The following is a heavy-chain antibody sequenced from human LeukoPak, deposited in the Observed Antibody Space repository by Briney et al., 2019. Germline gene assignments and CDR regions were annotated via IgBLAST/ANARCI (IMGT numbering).Heavy chain of an antibody. CDR3: AGGGYYGSGSYGPSGY. CDR1: GGSISSYY. V-gene: IGHV4-4*07. Sequence: PSETLSLTCTVSGGSISSYYWSWIRQPAGKGLEWIGRIYTSGSTNYNPSLKSRVTMSVDTSKNQFSLKLSSVTAADTAVYYCAGGGYYGSGSYGPSGYWGQGTLVTVSS. J-gene: IGHJ4*02. D-gene: IGHD3-10*01. CDR2: IYTSGST.